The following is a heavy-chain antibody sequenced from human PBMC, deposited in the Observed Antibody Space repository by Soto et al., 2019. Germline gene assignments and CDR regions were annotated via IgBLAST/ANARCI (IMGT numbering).Heavy chain of an antibody. J-gene: IGHJ4*02. Sequence: SETLSLTCTVSGDSVSSHYWIWIRQPAGKGLEWLGRLYNDERTNYNPSLKSRVTMSMDTSKNQFSLKLTSVTAADSAVYFCARAPLAHSYFDFWGQGILVTVSS. CDR2: LYNDERT. CDR3: ARAPLAHSYFDF. CDR1: GDSVSSHY. V-gene: IGHV4-4*07.